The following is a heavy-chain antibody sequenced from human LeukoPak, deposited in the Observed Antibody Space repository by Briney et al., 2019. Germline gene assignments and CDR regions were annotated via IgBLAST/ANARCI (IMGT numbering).Heavy chain of an antibody. CDR2: INRDGSTT. Sequence: GGSLRLSCAASGFTYSNYWVHWVRQAPGKGLVWVSRINRDGSTTNYADSVKGRFTVSRDNAKNTLNLQMNSLRAEDTAVYYCARDRKSGESSEIDFWGQGTLVTVSS. CDR3: ARDRKSGESSEIDF. D-gene: IGHD3-10*01. CDR1: GFTYSNYW. J-gene: IGHJ4*02. V-gene: IGHV3-74*01.